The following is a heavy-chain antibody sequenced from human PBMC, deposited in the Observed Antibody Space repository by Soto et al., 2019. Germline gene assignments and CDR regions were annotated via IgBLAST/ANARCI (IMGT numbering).Heavy chain of an antibody. J-gene: IGHJ4*02. V-gene: IGHV5-51*01. Sequence: PRESLKISCNDSGYRINSYWIGWVRQMPGKGLEWMGIIYPGDSDTRYSPSFQGQVTISADKSISTAYLQWSSLKASDTAMYYCARHDSGDYVSDYWGQGTLVTVS. CDR3: ARHDSGDYVSDY. CDR1: GYRINSYW. D-gene: IGHD4-17*01. CDR2: IYPGDSDT.